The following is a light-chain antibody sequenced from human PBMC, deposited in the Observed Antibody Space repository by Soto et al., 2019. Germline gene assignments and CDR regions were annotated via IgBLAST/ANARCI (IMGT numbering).Light chain of an antibody. Sequence: EIVLTQSPGTLSLSPGERVTLSCGASQSVSRNYLAWYQHKPGQAPRLLIYGTSSRATGIPDRFSGSGSGTDFTLTISRLEPEDFAVYYCQQYGSSITFGQGTRLEI. CDR1: QSVSRNY. J-gene: IGKJ5*01. V-gene: IGKV3-20*01. CDR3: QQYGSSIT. CDR2: GTS.